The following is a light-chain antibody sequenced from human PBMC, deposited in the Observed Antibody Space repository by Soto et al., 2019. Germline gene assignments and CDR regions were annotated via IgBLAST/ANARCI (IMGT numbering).Light chain of an antibody. CDR1: QSISDT. CDR3: QHYNESQLT. CDR2: SAS. J-gene: IGKJ4*01. V-gene: IGKV3-15*01. Sequence: DIVMTQSPATLSVSPGGRATLSCRASQSISDTLAWYQQKPGQAPRLLIYSASRRATGFPGKFSGSGSGTDFTLTISSLQSEDLAVYYCQHYNESQLTFGGGPKVDIK.